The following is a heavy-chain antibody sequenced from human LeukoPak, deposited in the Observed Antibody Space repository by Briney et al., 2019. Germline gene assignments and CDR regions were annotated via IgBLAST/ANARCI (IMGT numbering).Heavy chain of an antibody. D-gene: IGHD6-13*01. V-gene: IGHV4-39*02. CDR1: GDSISSSSYY. CDR3: ATDGGPAYSSSWYLY. J-gene: IGHJ4*02. Sequence: SETLSLTCTVSGDSISSSSYYWGWIRQPPGKGLEWIGTIFYSGTTYYNPSLKSRVTISVDTSKNQFSLKLSSVTAADTAVYYCATDGGPAYSSSWYLYWGQGSLVTVSS. CDR2: IFYSGTT.